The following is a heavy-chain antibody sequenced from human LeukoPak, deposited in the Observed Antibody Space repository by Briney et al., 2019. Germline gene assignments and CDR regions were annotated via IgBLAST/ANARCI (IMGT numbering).Heavy chain of an antibody. V-gene: IGHV3-23*01. J-gene: IGHJ4*02. CDR1: GFTFSSYA. CDR3: AKDGGGYGGNFPAYFDY. D-gene: IGHD4-23*01. CDR2: ISGSGGST. Sequence: PGGSLRLSCAASGFTFSSYAMSWVRQAPGKGLEWVSAISGSGGSTYYADSVKGRFTISRDNSKNTLYLQMNSLRAEDTAVYYCAKDGGGYGGNFPAYFDYWGQGTLVTVSS.